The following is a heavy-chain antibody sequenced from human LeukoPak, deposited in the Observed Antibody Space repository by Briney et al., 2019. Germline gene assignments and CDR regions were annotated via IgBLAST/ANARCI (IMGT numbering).Heavy chain of an antibody. J-gene: IGHJ4*02. Sequence: SETLSLTCTVSGGSISSSSYYWGWIRQPPGKGLEWIGSIYYSGSTYYNPSLKSRVTISVDTSKNQFSLKVSSVTAADTAVYYCASRSGYSYGDFDYWGQGTLVTVSS. CDR1: GGSISSSSYY. D-gene: IGHD5-18*01. CDR2: IYYSGST. V-gene: IGHV4-39*07. CDR3: ASRSGYSYGDFDY.